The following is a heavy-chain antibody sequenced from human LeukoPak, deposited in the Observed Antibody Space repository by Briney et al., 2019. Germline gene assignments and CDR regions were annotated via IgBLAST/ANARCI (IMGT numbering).Heavy chain of an antibody. J-gene: IGHJ3*02. CDR1: GYTFTSYD. Sequence: ASVKVSCKASGYTFTSYDINWVRQATGQGLEWMGWMNPNSGNTGYAQKFQGRVTITRNTSISTAYMELSSLRSEDTAVYYCARGQYVRYFDWRAAFDIWGQGTTVTVSS. V-gene: IGHV1-8*03. D-gene: IGHD3-9*01. CDR3: ARGQYVRYFDWRAAFDI. CDR2: MNPNSGNT.